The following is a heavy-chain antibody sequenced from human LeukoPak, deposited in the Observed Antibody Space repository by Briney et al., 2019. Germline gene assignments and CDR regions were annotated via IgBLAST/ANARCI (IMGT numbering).Heavy chain of an antibody. V-gene: IGHV1-69*13. CDR1: GGTFSTYA. D-gene: IGHD3-10*01. CDR2: IIPIIGTA. Sequence: GASVKVSCKASGGTFSTYAINWVRQALGQGLEWMGGIIPIIGTANYAQKFQDRVTIIEDESTTTAYMELTSLRSEDTAVYYCAILSLRGVFGDFWGQGTLVTVSS. CDR3: AILSLRGVFGDF. J-gene: IGHJ4*02.